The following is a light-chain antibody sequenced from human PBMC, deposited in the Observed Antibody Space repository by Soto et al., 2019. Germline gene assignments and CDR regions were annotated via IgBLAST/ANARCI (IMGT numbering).Light chain of an antibody. CDR1: QSINTY. Sequence: DIQMTQSPSSLSASVGDRVTITCRASQSINTYVNWYQQRPGKAPELLIYSASSLHTGVPSRFSGSGAGTDFTFTINSLLPEDFAIYYFQQTYSTPRTFGQGTKVDIK. J-gene: IGKJ1*01. CDR3: QQTYSTPRT. CDR2: SAS. V-gene: IGKV1-39*01.